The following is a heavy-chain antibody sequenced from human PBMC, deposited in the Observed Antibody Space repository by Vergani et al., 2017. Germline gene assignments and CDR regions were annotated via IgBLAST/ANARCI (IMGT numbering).Heavy chain of an antibody. V-gene: IGHV1-69*01. D-gene: IGHD3-3*01. CDR3: ARGGPIFGVVIRSSRFDP. CDR1: GGTFSSYA. Sequence: QVQLVQSGAEVKKPGSSVKVSCKASGGTFSSYAISWVRQAPGQGLEWMGGIIPIFGTANYAQKFQGRVTITADESTSTAHMELSSLRSEDTAVYYCARGGPIFGVVIRSSRFDPWGQGTLVTVSS. J-gene: IGHJ5*02. CDR2: IIPIFGTA.